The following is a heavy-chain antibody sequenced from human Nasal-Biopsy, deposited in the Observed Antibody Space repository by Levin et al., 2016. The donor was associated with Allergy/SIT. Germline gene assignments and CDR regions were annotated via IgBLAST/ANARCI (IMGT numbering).Heavy chain of an antibody. J-gene: IGHJ5*02. CDR3: ARCGMVIPLYSQCDP. D-gene: IGHD3-22*01. CDR1: GASLIDYR. Sequence: SETLSLTCAVSGASLIDYRWSWIRQFPGEGLEWIAEITHSGTTNYNPSLMGRVTLSVDTSKKQFSLRLNSVTAADTAVYYCARCGMVIPLYSQCDPWGQGTLVIVSS. CDR2: ITHSGTT. V-gene: IGHV4-34*01.